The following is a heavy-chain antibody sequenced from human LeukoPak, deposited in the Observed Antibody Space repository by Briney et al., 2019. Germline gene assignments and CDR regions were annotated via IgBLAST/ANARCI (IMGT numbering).Heavy chain of an antibody. D-gene: IGHD2-15*01. CDR1: GGTFSSYA. J-gene: IGHJ6*03. Sequence: ASVKVSCKASGGTFSSYAISWVRQAPGQGLEWMGGIIPIFGTANYAQKFQGRVTITADESTSTAYMELSSLRSEDTAVYYCARVAAAKGVNYYYYMDVWGKGTTVTVSS. V-gene: IGHV1-69*01. CDR3: ARVAAAKGVNYYYYMDV. CDR2: IIPIFGTA.